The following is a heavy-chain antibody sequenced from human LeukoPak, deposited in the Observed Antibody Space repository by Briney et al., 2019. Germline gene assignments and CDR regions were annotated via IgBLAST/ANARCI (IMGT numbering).Heavy chain of an antibody. V-gene: IGHV3-33*01. Sequence: GGSLRLSCAASGFTFSDYGMHWVRQAPGKGLEWVAVIWYGGSNKYYADSVKGRFTISRDNSRNTLYLQMNSLRAEDTAVYYCVRELPPVVQYYFDYWGPGTLVTVSS. D-gene: IGHD3-22*01. CDR3: VRELPPVVQYYFDY. CDR2: IWYGGSNK. J-gene: IGHJ4*02. CDR1: GFTFSDYG.